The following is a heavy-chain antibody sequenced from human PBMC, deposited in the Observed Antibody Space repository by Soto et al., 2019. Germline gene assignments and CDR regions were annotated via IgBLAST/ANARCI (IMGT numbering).Heavy chain of an antibody. CDR3: ATGAYCSGGSCSDYYYYYYGMDL. D-gene: IGHD2-15*01. Sequence: SVKVSFKTSGFTFRSSAVQWLRQARGQRLEWIGWLVVGTGNTNYAQKFQQRVTISSDRSTNTVSMELSSLTSEDTAVYYCATGAYCSGGSCSDYYYYYYGMDLWGQGTTVTVSS. CDR1: GFTFRSSA. J-gene: IGHJ6*02. CDR2: LVVGTGNT. V-gene: IGHV1-58*01.